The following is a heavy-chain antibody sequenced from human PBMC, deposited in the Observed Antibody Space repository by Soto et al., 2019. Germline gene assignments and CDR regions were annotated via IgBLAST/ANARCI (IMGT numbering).Heavy chain of an antibody. V-gene: IGHV3-48*01. D-gene: IGHD3-16*01. CDR3: ARLLGGHYYYYMDV. CDR1: GFTFSSYS. J-gene: IGHJ6*03. CDR2: ISSSSSTI. Sequence: PGGSLRLSCAASGFTFSSYSMNWVRQAPGKGLEWVSYISSSSSTIYYADSVKGRFTISRDNAKNSLYLQMNSLRAEDTVVYYCARLLGGHYYYYMDVWGKGTTVTVSS.